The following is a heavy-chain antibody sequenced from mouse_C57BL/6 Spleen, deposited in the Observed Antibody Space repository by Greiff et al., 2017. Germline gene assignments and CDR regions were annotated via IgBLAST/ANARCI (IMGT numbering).Heavy chain of an antibody. J-gene: IGHJ2*01. CDR2: ISSGSSTI. Sequence: EVKLVESGGGLVKPGGSLKLSCAASGFTFSDYGMHWVRQAPEKGLEWVAYISSGSSTIYYADTVKGRFTISRDNAKNTLFLQMTSLRSEDTAMYYCARGGRTVVHFDYWGQGTTLTVSS. CDR3: ARGGRTVVHFDY. CDR1: GFTFSDYG. V-gene: IGHV5-17*01. D-gene: IGHD1-1*01.